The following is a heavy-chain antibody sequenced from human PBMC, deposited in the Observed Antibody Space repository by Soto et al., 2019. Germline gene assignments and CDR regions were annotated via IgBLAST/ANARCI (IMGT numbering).Heavy chain of an antibody. CDR2: ISYDGSNK. Sequence: VQLLESGGGLIQPGGSLRLSCAVSGFTFSTYAMDWVRQAPGKGLEWVAVISYDGSNKYYADSVKGRFTISRDNSKNTLYLQMNSLRAEDTAVYYCARDRQYSSSWLDYWGQGTLVTVSS. J-gene: IGHJ4*02. CDR3: ARDRQYSSSWLDY. V-gene: IGHV3-30-3*01. CDR1: GFTFSTYA. D-gene: IGHD6-13*01.